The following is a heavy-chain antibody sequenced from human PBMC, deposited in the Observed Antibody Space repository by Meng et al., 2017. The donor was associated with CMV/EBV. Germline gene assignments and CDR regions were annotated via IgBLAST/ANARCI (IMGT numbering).Heavy chain of an antibody. CDR3: ARGAGSDY. D-gene: IGHD6-19*01. CDR2: INHSGST. Sequence: SDTLSLTCAVYGGSFSGYYWSWIRKPPGKGLEWIGEINHSGSTNYNPSLKSRVTISVDTSKNQFSLKLSSVTAADTAVYYCARGAGSDYWGQGTLVTVSS. J-gene: IGHJ4*02. V-gene: IGHV4-34*01. CDR1: GGSFSGYY.